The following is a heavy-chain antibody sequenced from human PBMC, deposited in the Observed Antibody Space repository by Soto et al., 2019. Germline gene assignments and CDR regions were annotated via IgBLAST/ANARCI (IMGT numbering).Heavy chain of an antibody. CDR1: GFTFPDYT. D-gene: IGHD3-22*01. J-gene: IGHJ4*02. V-gene: IGHV3-9*01. Sequence: EVQLVESGGGLVQPGRSLRLSCAASGFTFPDYTMHWVRQAPGKGLEWVSGISWNSGSIDYADSVKGRFIISRDDAKNCLDLQMNSLRAEDKAFYYCAKGLYYNQTSGYPHYWGQGTLVTVSS. CDR2: ISWNSGSI. CDR3: AKGLYYNQTSGYPHY.